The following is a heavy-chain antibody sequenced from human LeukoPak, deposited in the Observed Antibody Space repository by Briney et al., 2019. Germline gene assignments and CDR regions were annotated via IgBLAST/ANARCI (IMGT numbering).Heavy chain of an antibody. Sequence: PSETLSLTCTVSGGSISSSSYHWDWIRQPPGKGLERIGSIYYSGTTYYNPSLKSRVTISVDTSKNQFSLKLSSVTAADTAVYYCAKRYGSGNYVDYWGQGTLVTVSS. J-gene: IGHJ4*02. CDR2: IYYSGTT. V-gene: IGHV4-39*01. D-gene: IGHD3-10*01. CDR3: AKRYGSGNYVDY. CDR1: GGSISSSSYH.